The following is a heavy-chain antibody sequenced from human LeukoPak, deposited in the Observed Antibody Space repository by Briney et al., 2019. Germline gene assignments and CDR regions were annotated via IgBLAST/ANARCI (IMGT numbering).Heavy chain of an antibody. CDR1: GFTVSGTD. J-gene: IGHJ4*02. CDR2: LYSDGDI. D-gene: IGHD1-26*01. Sequence: GGSLRLSCAASGFTVSGTDMSWVCQPPGKGLEWVSLLYSDGDIYYADAVKGRFTISRDNSKNTLYLQINSLRAEDTAVYYCARYSGRYSNSYFDYWGQGILVTVSS. CDR3: ARYSGRYSNSYFDY. V-gene: IGHV3-66*01.